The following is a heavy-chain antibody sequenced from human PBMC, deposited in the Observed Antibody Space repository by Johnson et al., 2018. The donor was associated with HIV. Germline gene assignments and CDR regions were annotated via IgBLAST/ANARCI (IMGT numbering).Heavy chain of an antibody. J-gene: IGHJ3*02. Sequence: VQLVESGGGLVQPGGSLRLSCAASGFTFSSYEMNWVRQAPGKGLEWVANIKQDGSEKHYVDSVKGRCTISRDNSKNTLHLQMKSLRAEDTAVYYCAKAMSPMVRGNIWGQGTMVTVSS. V-gene: IGHV3-7*05. CDR1: GFTFSSYE. D-gene: IGHD3-10*01. CDR3: AKAMSPMVRGNI. CDR2: IKQDGSEK.